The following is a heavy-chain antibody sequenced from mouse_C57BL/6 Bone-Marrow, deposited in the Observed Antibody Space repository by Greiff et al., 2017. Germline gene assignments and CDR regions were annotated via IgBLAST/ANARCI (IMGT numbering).Heavy chain of an antibody. V-gene: IGHV1-81*01. Sequence: QVHVKQSGAELARPGASVKLSCKASGYTFTSYGISWVKQRTGQGLEWIGEIYPRSGNTYYNEKFKGKATLTADKSSSTAYMELRSLTSEDSAVYFCAREITTVPFAYWGQGTLVTVSA. CDR3: AREITTVPFAY. J-gene: IGHJ3*01. D-gene: IGHD1-1*01. CDR2: IYPRSGNT. CDR1: GYTFTSYG.